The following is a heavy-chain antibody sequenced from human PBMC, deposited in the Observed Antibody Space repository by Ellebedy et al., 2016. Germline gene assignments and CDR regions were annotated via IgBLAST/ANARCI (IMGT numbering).Heavy chain of an antibody. Sequence: SVKVSXXASGGTFSSYAISWVRQAPGQGLEWMGGIIPIFGTANYAQKFQGRVTITADESTSTAYMELSSLRSEDTAVYYCARVHEEASGDYSNYWGQGTLVTVSS. CDR2: IIPIFGTA. CDR3: ARVHEEASGDYSNY. D-gene: IGHD4-17*01. V-gene: IGHV1-69*13. CDR1: GGTFSSYA. J-gene: IGHJ4*02.